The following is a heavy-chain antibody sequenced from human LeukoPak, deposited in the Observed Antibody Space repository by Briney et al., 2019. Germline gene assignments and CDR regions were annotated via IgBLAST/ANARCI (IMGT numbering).Heavy chain of an antibody. CDR1: GGSISSGGYY. CDR3: ARGLYCSGGSCYPDY. J-gene: IGHJ4*02. V-gene: IGHV4-39*07. Sequence: PSETLSLTCTVSGGSISSGGYYWSWIRQPPGKGLEWIGEINHSGSTNYNPSLKSRVTISVDTSKNQFSLKLSSVTAADTAVYYCARGLYCSGGSCYPDYWGQGTLVTVSS. D-gene: IGHD2-15*01. CDR2: INHSGST.